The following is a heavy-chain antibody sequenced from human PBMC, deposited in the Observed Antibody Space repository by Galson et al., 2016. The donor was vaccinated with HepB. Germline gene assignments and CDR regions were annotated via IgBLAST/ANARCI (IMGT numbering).Heavy chain of an antibody. CDR3: ARAAIIPGARMVFDP. J-gene: IGHJ5*02. Sequence: SETLSLTCAVSGASISDSNWWTWVRQVPGKGLEWIGEIYHTGTSNNNPFLSSRFTLSVDKSRNQFSLNLTSVTAADTAVYYCARAAIIPGARMVFDPWGQGTLATVSS. D-gene: IGHD2-2*01. CDR1: GASISDSNW. CDR2: IYHTGTS. V-gene: IGHV4-4*02.